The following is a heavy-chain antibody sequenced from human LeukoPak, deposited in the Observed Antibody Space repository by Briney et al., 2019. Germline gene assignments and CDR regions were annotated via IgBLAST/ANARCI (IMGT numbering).Heavy chain of an antibody. CDR3: GMSGDRVPLQDDVFDV. V-gene: IGHV5-51*01. J-gene: IGHJ3*01. D-gene: IGHD1-26*01. Sequence: GESLKISCKVSGYSFTSYCIGWVRQMPGKGLEWMGIIFPGDSGPTYSPSFQGQVTISVDKSINTAYLQWSSLQASDTAMYYCGMSGDRVPLQDDVFDVWGQGTMVTVST. CDR1: GYSFTSYC. CDR2: IFPGDSGP.